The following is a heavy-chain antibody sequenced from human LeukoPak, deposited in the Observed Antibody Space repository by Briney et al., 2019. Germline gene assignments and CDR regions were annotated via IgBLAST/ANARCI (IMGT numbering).Heavy chain of an antibody. CDR3: ARERRDGSYGFDY. CDR1: GASISEYY. CDR2: IYISGTT. D-gene: IGHD3-16*01. V-gene: IGHV4-4*07. Sequence: SETLSLTCTVSGASISEYYWNWIRQPAGKGLEWIGRIYISGTTNYNPSLNSRVTMSLDTSKNRFSLKLSSVTAADTAVYYCARERRDGSYGFDYWGQGTLVTVSS. J-gene: IGHJ4*02.